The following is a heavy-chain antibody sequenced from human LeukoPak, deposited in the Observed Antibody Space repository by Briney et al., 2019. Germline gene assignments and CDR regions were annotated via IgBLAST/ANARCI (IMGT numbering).Heavy chain of an antibody. CDR2: IYYSGSA. J-gene: IGHJ4*02. Sequence: PSETLSLTCTVSGDSISRYYWSWIRQPPGKGPEWIGHIYYSGSANYNPSLKSRVTISIDTSKNQFSLKLSSVTAADTAMYYCARHIGRVLSFDYWGQGTLVTVSS. CDR3: ARHIGRVLSFDY. CDR1: GDSISRYY. D-gene: IGHD2/OR15-2a*01. V-gene: IGHV4-59*08.